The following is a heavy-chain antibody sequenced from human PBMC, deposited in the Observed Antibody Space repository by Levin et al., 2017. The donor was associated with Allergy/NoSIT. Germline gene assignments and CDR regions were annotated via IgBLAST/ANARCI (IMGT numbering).Heavy chain of an antibody. CDR3: ARSLLPNWQLFDY. Sequence: VASVKVSCKASGYTLASYYIHWVRQAPGQGLEWMGVINPSGGSTSYSQKLQGRVTMTTYTSTSTVYMELSSLGPDDTGIYYCARSLLPNWQLFDYWGQGTLVTVSS. V-gene: IGHV1-46*01. CDR1: GYTLASYY. J-gene: IGHJ4*02. D-gene: IGHD7-27*01. CDR2: INPSGGST.